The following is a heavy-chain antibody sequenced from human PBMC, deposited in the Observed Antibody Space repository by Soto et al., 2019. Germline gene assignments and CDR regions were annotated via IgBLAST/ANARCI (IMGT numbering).Heavy chain of an antibody. CDR2: INHSGST. J-gene: IGHJ4*02. Sequence: QVQLQQWGAGLLKPSETLSLTCAVYGGSFSGYYWSWIRQPPGKGLEWIGEINHSGSTNYNPSLKSRVTISVDTAKNQFALNLSSVTDAPTAVYSCAGAPRADYGGGWGQGTLVTVSS. CDR1: GGSFSGYY. V-gene: IGHV4-34*01. CDR3: AGAPRADYGGG. D-gene: IGHD4-17*01.